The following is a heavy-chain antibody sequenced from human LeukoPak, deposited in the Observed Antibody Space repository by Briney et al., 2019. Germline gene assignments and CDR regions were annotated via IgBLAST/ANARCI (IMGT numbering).Heavy chain of an antibody. CDR1: GGSISSGGYY. V-gene: IGHV4-31*03. J-gene: IGHJ4*02. Sequence: SQTLSLTCTVSGGSISSGGYYWSWIRQHPGKGLEWIGYIYYSGSTYYNPSLKSRVTIPVDTSKNQFSLKLSSVTAADTAVYYCARVGYSGYDFDYWGQGTLVTVSS. D-gene: IGHD5-12*01. CDR2: IYYSGST. CDR3: ARVGYSGYDFDY.